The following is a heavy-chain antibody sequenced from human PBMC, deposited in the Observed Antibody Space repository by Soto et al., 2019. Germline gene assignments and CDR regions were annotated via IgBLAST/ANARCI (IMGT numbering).Heavy chain of an antibody. D-gene: IGHD6-19*01. CDR3: AKEGTSGLYYFDY. CDR1: GFTFSNYA. J-gene: IGHJ4*02. CDR2: ISGSGDSP. V-gene: IGHV3-23*01. Sequence: GGSLRLSCAASGFTFSNYAMSWVRQAPGKGLEWVSIISGSGDSPYYADSVKGRFTISRDNSRNTLYLQMNSLRAGDSAKYYCAKEGTSGLYYFDYWGQGTLVTSPQ.